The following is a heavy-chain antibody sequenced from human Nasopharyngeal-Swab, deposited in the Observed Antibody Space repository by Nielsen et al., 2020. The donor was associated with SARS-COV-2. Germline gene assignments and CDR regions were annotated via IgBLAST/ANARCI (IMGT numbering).Heavy chain of an antibody. J-gene: IGHJ2*01. D-gene: IGHD4-17*01. Sequence: GESLKISCAASGFTFSSYGMHWVRQAPGKGLEWVAVISNDENNKYYADSVKGRFTISRDNSKNTLYLQMNSLRAEDTAVYYCARQTGYGDYDWYFDLWGRGTLVTVSS. CDR2: ISNDENNK. CDR1: GFTFSSYG. V-gene: IGHV3-30*03. CDR3: ARQTGYGDYDWYFDL.